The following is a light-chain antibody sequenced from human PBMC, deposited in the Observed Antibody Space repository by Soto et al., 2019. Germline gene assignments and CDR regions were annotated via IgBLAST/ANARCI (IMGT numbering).Light chain of an antibody. CDR1: QSVSGN. Sequence: EIVMTQSPATLSVSPGERATLSCRASQSVSGNLAWYQQKPGQAPRLLIYGASTRATGIPARFSGSGSGTDFTLTISRLEPEDFAVYYCQQRSNWPSITFGQGTRLEIK. CDR3: QQRSNWPSIT. V-gene: IGKV3-11*01. J-gene: IGKJ5*01. CDR2: GAS.